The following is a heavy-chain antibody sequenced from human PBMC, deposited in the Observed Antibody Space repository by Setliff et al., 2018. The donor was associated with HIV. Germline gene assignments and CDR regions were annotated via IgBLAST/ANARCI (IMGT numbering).Heavy chain of an antibody. Sequence: SETLSLTCTVSGGSISSSNYYWGWIRQPPGKGLEWIGSIYYSGSAYYNPSLESRVTISVDTSKNQFSLKLSSVTAADTAVYYCARRGDFWSGYYGRYYYYYMDVWGKGTTVTVSS. D-gene: IGHD3-3*01. CDR2: IYYSGSA. J-gene: IGHJ6*03. V-gene: IGHV4-39*07. CDR3: ARRGDFWSGYYGRYYYYYMDV. CDR1: GGSISSSNYY.